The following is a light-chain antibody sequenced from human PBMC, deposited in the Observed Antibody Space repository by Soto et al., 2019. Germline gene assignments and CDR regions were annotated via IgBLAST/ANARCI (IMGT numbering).Light chain of an antibody. CDR3: HQYNIDHT. CDR1: QSINSN. V-gene: IGKV3-15*01. CDR2: GAS. J-gene: IGKJ2*01. Sequence: EIVMTQSPATLSVSPGEGATLSCRASQSINSNLAWYQQRPGQPPRLLIYGASTRATGIPARFSGSGAGTEFTLTITSLQSEDFALYFCHQYNIDHTFGQGTKVEIK.